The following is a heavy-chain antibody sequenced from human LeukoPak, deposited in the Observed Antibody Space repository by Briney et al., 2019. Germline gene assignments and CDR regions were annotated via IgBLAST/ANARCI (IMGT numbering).Heavy chain of an antibody. CDR3: AREIRFGYYFDY. V-gene: IGHV4-34*01. Sequence: PSETLSLTCTVSGGSISGYYWSWIRQPPGKELEWIGEINHSGSTNYNPSLKSRVTISVDTSKNQFSLKLSSVTAADTAVYYCAREIRFGYYFDYWGQGTLVTVSS. D-gene: IGHD3-10*01. CDR2: INHSGST. CDR1: GGSISGYY. J-gene: IGHJ4*02.